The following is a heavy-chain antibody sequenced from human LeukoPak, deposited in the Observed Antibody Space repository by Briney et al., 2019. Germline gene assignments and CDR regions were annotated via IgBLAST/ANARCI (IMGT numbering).Heavy chain of an antibody. CDR2: ISGSGAGT. CDR1: GFTFSTYA. V-gene: IGHV3-23*01. J-gene: IGHJ4*02. CDR3: AKRPSCTIIPWPPCNS. D-gene: IGHD2/OR15-2a*01. Sequence: PGGSLRLSCAASGFTFSTYAMSWVRQAPGKGLEWVLAISGSGAGTYYTDSVKGRFTIYRDNSKDTLHLQMTSLRAEDTAVYYCAKRPSCTIIPWPPCNSWGQGCLVTVSS.